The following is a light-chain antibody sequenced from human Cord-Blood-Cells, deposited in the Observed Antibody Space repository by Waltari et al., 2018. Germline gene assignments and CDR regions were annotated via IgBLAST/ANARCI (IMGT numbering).Light chain of an antibody. Sequence: QSALTQPASVSGSPGQSITISCTGTSSDVGGYNYVSWYQQHPGKAPKLMIYDVSNRPSGVSTRLSSSKSGTTASLTISGLQAEDEADYYCSSYTSSSTYVFGPGTKVTVL. CDR3: SSYTSSSTYV. J-gene: IGLJ1*01. V-gene: IGLV2-14*01. CDR1: SSDVGGYNY. CDR2: DVS.